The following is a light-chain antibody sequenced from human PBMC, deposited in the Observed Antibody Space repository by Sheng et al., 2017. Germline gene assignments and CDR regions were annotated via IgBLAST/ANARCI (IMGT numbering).Light chain of an antibody. CDR2: AAS. V-gene: IGKV1-39*01. J-gene: IGKJ3*01. Sequence: DIQMTQSPSSLSASVGDRVTITCRASQSITTYLNWYHQKPGKAPKLLIYAASSLQSGGPDSRFSGSGSGTDFTLTISSLQPEDFATYYCQLSSSPFTFG. CDR1: QSITTY. CDR3: QLSSSPFT.